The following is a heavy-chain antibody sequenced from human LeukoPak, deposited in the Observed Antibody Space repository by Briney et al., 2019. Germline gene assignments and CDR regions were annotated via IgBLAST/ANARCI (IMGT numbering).Heavy chain of an antibody. CDR2: ISYGGSNK. CDR3: AKDRKRPIVGATYDY. Sequence: GRSLRLSCAASGFTFSSYAMHWVRQAPGKGLEWVAVISYGGSNKYYADSVKGRFTISRDNSKNTLYLQMNSLRAEDTAVYYCAKDRKRPIVGATYDYWGQGTLVTVSS. J-gene: IGHJ4*02. V-gene: IGHV3-30*04. D-gene: IGHD1-26*01. CDR1: GFTFSSYA.